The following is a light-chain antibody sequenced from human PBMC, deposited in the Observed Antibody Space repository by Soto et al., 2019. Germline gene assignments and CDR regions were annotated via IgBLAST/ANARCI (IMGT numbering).Light chain of an antibody. CDR3: QSYDSSLSGSEV. CDR2: DNN. CDR1: SSNIGAGYD. Sequence: QSVLTQPPSVSGAPGQRVTISCTGSSSNIGAGYDVHWYQQLPGTAPKLLIYDNNNRPSGVSDRFSGSKSGTSASLAITGLQAEDEADYYCQSYDSSLSGSEVFGTGTKVTVL. V-gene: IGLV1-40*01. J-gene: IGLJ1*01.